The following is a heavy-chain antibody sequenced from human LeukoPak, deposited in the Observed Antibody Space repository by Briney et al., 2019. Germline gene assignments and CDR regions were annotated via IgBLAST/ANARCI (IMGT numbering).Heavy chain of an antibody. CDR2: ISGSGGST. Sequence: GGSLRLSCAASGFTFSSYAMSWVRQAPGKGLEWVSAISGSGGSTYYADSVKGRFTISRDNSKNTLYLQMNSLRVEDTAVYYCAKDYGSYCSGGSCYSGSYGMDVWGQGTTVTVSS. CDR1: GFTFSSYA. J-gene: IGHJ6*02. V-gene: IGHV3-23*01. CDR3: AKDYGSYCSGGSCYSGSYGMDV. D-gene: IGHD2-15*01.